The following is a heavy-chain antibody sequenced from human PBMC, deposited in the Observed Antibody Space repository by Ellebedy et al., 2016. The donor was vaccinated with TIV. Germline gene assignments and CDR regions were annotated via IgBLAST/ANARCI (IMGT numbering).Heavy chain of an antibody. J-gene: IGHJ4*02. D-gene: IGHD1-26*01. V-gene: IGHV3-15*01. CDR3: TTADRKVGAGRGY. CDR2: IRGNSEGGTT. Sequence: PGGSLRLSCTTSGLTFSNAWMSWVRQAPGKGLEWVGRIRGNSEGGTTEDAAPVKGRFIISRDDSKNTLYLQMNSLKTEDTAIYYCTTADRKVGAGRGYWGQGTLVTVSS. CDR1: GLTFSNAW.